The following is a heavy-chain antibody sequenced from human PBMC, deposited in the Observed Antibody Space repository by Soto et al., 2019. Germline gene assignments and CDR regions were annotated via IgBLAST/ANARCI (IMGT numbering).Heavy chain of an antibody. CDR1: GFPFSDYY. CDR3: ARRRPTGYYNY. D-gene: IGHD3-9*01. CDR2: ISSSSSDT. Sequence: QVQLVESGGDLVKPVGSLRLSCAASGFPFSDYYMSWIRQAPGKGLEWVSSISSSSSDTNYAQSVKGRFTISRDNAKNSLNLQMNSLRAEDTAVYYCARRRPTGYYNYWGQGTLVTVSA. J-gene: IGHJ4*02. V-gene: IGHV3-11*05.